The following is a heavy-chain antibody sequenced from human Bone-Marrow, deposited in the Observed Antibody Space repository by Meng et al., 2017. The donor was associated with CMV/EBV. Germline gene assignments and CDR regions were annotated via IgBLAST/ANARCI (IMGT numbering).Heavy chain of an antibody. CDR1: FSSYA. V-gene: IGHV3-30*04. CDR2: ISYDGSNK. J-gene: IGHJ5*02. Sequence: FSSYAMHWVRQAPGKGLEWVAVISYDGSNKYYADSVKGRFTISRDNSKNTLYLQMNSLRAEDTAVYYCARGRGVTTAIKGYNWFDPWGQGTLVTVSS. D-gene: IGHD4-17*01. CDR3: ARGRGVTTAIKGYNWFDP.